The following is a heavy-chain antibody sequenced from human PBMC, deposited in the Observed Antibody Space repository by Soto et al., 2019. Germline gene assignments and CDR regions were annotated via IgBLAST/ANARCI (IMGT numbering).Heavy chain of an antibody. CDR1: GYTFTSYA. CDR3: ARVAQQLVRGWWFDP. J-gene: IGHJ5*02. D-gene: IGHD6-13*01. CDR2: INAGNGNT. Sequence: ASVKVSCKASGYTFTSYAMHWVRQAPGQRLEWMGWINAGNGNTKYSQKFQGRVTITRDTSASTAYMELSSLRSEDTAVYYCARVAQQLVRGWWFDPWGQGTLVTVSS. V-gene: IGHV1-3*01.